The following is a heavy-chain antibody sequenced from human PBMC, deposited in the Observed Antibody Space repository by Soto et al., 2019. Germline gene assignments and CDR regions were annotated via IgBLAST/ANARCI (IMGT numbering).Heavy chain of an antibody. J-gene: IGHJ5*02. D-gene: IGHD3-22*01. Sequence: GGSLRLSCAASGFTFSSYSMNWVRQAPGSGPEWVSYISSSSSYTNYADSVKGRFTISRDNAKNSLYLQMNSLRAEDTAVYYCAREDYYDSSGYGPGSLSSYSWFDPWGQGTLVTVSS. CDR2: ISSSSSYT. V-gene: IGHV3-21*05. CDR1: GFTFSSYS. CDR3: AREDYYDSSGYGPGSLSSYSWFDP.